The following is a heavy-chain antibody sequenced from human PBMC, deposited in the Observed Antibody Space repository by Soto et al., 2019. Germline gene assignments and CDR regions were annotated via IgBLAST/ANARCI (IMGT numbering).Heavy chain of an antibody. CDR1: GGTLNNYA. J-gene: IGHJ5*02. D-gene: IGHD3-3*01. Sequence: QVQLVQSGAEVKKPGSSVRVSCKASGGTLNNYAINWVRQAPGQGLEWMGGILPVSAAPDYARKFQDRVSIRAAHSTSTVFMELSRLKSDDTAVYFCATDSNYDVSNSSWGQGTLVTVSS. CDR2: ILPVSAAP. CDR3: ATDSNYDVSNSS. V-gene: IGHV1-69*01.